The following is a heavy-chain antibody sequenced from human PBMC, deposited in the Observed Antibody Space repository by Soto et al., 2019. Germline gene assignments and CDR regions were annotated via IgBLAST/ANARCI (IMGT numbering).Heavy chain of an antibody. Sequence: LSMTCTVSGGAIRSGGHFLSWIRQHPGKGLEGIGYIYYSGSTYYNPSLKSRVTISVDMSKNQFSLKLSSVTAADTAVYYCARDPEPTQKYNGLDPRGQGNLVTVPS. J-gene: IGHJ5*02. CDR3: ARDPEPTQKYNGLDP. V-gene: IGHV4-31*03. CDR2: IYYSGST. CDR1: GGAIRSGGHF.